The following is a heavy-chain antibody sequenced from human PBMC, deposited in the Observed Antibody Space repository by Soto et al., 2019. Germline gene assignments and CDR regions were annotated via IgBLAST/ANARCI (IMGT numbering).Heavy chain of an antibody. J-gene: IGHJ6*02. CDR2: IIHISGTA. Sequence: VQLGQSGAEVKKPGSSVKVSCKASGGTFSSYAISWVRQAPGQGLEWMGGIIHISGTANYAQKFQGRVTITAYESTSTAYMKLSSLRSEDTAVYYCARSHGSSTSLEICYYYYYDMDVWGQGTTVTVSS. V-gene: IGHV1-69*01. CDR1: GGTFSSYA. CDR3: ARSHGSSTSLEICYYYYYDMDV. D-gene: IGHD2-2*01.